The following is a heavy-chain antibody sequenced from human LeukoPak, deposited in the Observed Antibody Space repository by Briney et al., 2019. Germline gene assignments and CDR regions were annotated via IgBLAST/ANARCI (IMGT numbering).Heavy chain of an antibody. D-gene: IGHD3-22*01. V-gene: IGHV3-33*01. CDR2: IWYDGSNK. CDR3: ARGTTENYYDSSGYYTIDY. CDR1: GFTFSSYG. Sequence: GRSLRLSCAASGFTFSSYGMHWVRQAPGKGLEWVAVIWYDGSNKYYADSVKGRFTISRDNSKNTLYLQMNSLRAEDTAVYYCARGTTENYYDSSGYYTIDYWGQGTLVTVSS. J-gene: IGHJ4*02.